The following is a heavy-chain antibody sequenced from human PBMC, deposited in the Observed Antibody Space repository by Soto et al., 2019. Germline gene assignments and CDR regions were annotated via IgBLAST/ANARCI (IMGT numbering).Heavy chain of an antibody. J-gene: IGHJ4*02. D-gene: IGHD6-6*01. Sequence: SETLSLTCTVSGVSISNSGFYWGWIRQPPGKGLEWIGSIFYSGIPYYNPSLNSRVTISVDTSNNEFSLKLTSVTAADTAVYYCARSSITPRLFMYPFDYWGQGTLVTVSS. CDR1: GVSISNSGFY. CDR2: IFYSGIP. V-gene: IGHV4-39*01. CDR3: ARSSITPRLFMYPFDY.